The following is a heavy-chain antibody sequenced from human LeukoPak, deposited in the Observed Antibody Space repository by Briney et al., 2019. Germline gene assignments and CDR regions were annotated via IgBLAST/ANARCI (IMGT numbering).Heavy chain of an antibody. V-gene: IGHV4-39*01. CDR2: IYYSGST. Sequence: SETLSLTCTVSGGSISGSSYYWGWIRQPPGKGLEWIGSIYYSGSTYYSPSLKSRVTISVDTSKNQFSLKLSSVTAADTAVYYCARHRTGGGSYHKGDWFDPWGQGTLVTVSS. CDR3: ARHRTGGGSYHKGDWFDP. J-gene: IGHJ5*02. D-gene: IGHD1-26*01. CDR1: GGSISGSSYY.